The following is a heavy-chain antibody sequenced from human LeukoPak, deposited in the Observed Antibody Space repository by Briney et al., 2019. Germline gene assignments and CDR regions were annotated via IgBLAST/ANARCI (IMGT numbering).Heavy chain of an antibody. J-gene: IGHJ5*02. CDR3: ARGPPVPGSAGFDP. CDR2: IDTSGST. V-gene: IGHV4-4*07. D-gene: IGHD2-15*01. Sequence: ETLSLTCTVSGGSLTSYSWSWIRQPAGKGLEWVGRIDTSGSTNYHPSLKGRVTMSVDTSKNQFSLKLNSVTAADTAVYYCARGPPVPGSAGFDPWGQGTLVTVSS. CDR1: GGSLTSYS.